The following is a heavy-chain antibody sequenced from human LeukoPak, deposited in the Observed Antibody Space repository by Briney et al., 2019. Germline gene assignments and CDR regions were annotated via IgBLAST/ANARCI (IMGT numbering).Heavy chain of an antibody. V-gene: IGHV4-59*01. CDR2: IYYSGST. CDR1: GGSISSYY. J-gene: IGHJ4*02. Sequence: SETLSLTCTVSGGSISSYYWSWIRQPPGKGLEWIGYIYYSGSTNYNPSLKSRVTISVDTSKNQFSLKLSSVTAADTAVYYCARADTGYSSGWYYGGFDYWGQGTLVTVSS. CDR3: ARADTGYSSGWYYGGFDY. D-gene: IGHD6-19*01.